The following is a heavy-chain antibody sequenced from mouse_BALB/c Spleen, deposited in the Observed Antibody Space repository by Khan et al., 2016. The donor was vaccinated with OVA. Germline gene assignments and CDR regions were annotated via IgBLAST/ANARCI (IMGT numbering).Heavy chain of an antibody. CDR1: GFTFSTYG. CDR3: ARLAYYYDSEGFAY. CDR2: VSTGGHYT. D-gene: IGHD1-1*01. Sequence: EVQLQESGGDIVKPGGSLKLSCAASGFTFSTYGMSWVRQTPDKRLEWVATVSTGGHYTYYTDTVKGRFTISRDNAKNTLYLQMSSLGSEDTAILYCARLAYYYDSEGFAYWGQGTLVTVSA. V-gene: IGHV5-6*01. J-gene: IGHJ3*01.